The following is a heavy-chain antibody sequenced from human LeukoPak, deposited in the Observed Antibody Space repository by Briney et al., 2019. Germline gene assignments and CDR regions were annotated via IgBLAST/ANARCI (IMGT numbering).Heavy chain of an antibody. CDR3: AKERYDFWSGYYPLDHFDY. CDR2: IRYDGSNK. Sequence: PGGSLRLSCAASGFTFSSYGMHWVRQAPGKGLEWVAFIRYDGSNKYYADSVKGRFTISRDNSKNTLYLQMNSLRAEDTAVYYCAKERYDFWSGYYPLDHFDYWGQGTLVTVSS. D-gene: IGHD3-3*01. J-gene: IGHJ4*02. V-gene: IGHV3-30*02. CDR1: GFTFSSYG.